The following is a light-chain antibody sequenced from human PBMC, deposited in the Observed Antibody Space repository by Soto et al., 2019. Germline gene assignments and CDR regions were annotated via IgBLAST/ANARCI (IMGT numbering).Light chain of an antibody. V-gene: IGKV3-15*01. CDR3: QQYNNWPPVT. Sequence: EIVLTQSPGTLSLSPGERATLSCWASQSVTSSYLAWYQQKPGQAPRLLIYGASTRATGIPARFSGSGSGTEFTLTISSLQSEDFAVYFCQQYNNWPPVTFGPGTKVDI. CDR1: QSVTSSY. CDR2: GAS. J-gene: IGKJ3*01.